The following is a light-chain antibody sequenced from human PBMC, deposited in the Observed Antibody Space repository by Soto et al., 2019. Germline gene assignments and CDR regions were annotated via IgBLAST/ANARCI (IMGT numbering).Light chain of an antibody. CDR3: QQLNSYPFT. V-gene: IGKV1-9*01. CDR2: AAS. Sequence: DIQLTQSPSFLSASVGDRVTITCRASQGISSHLAWYQQKPGKAPNLLIYAASTLQSGVPSRFSGSGSGTEFTLTISSLQPEDFATYYCQQLNSYPFTFXPGTKVDIK. J-gene: IGKJ3*01. CDR1: QGISSH.